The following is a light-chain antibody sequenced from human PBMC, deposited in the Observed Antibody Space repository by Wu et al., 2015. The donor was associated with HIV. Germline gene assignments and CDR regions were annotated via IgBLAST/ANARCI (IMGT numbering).Light chain of an antibody. CDR3: QQRTNWLLT. V-gene: IGKV3-11*01. CDR1: QSLGTY. CDR2: GAS. Sequence: EIVMTQSPATLSSSPGERVTLSCRASQSLGTYLAWYQQKPGQAPRLLIYGASSRATGIPDGFTASGSGTDFILTISSLEPEDFAVYYCQQRTNWLLTFGGGTRVEIK. J-gene: IGKJ4*01.